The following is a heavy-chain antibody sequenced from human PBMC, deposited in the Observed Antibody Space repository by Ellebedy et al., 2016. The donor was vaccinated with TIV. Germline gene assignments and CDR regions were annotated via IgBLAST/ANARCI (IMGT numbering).Heavy chain of an antibody. J-gene: IGHJ4*02. CDR2: ISGSGGST. V-gene: IGHV3-23*01. CDR1: GFTFSSYA. Sequence: GESLKISXAASGFTFSSYAMSWVRQAPGKGLEWVSAISGSGGSTYYADSVKGRFTISRDNSKNTLYLQMNSLRAEDTAVYYCAKDRIVVVWGQGTLVTVSS. CDR3: AKDRIVVV. D-gene: IGHD2-2*01.